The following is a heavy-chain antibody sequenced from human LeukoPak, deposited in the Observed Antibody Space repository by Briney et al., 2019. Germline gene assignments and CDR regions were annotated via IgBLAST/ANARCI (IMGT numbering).Heavy chain of an antibody. D-gene: IGHD1-14*01. CDR2: IYPGDSST. V-gene: IGHV5-51*01. CDR1: EYGFTNYW. J-gene: IGHJ3*01. CDR3: ARRRTRPEAFDL. Sequence: GESLKISCKGSEYGFTNYWIGWVRQIPGKGLEWMGVIYPGDSSTRYSPSFQGQVTISADKSITTAYLQWSSLKASDTAMYYCARRRTRPEAFDLWGQGTMVTVSS.